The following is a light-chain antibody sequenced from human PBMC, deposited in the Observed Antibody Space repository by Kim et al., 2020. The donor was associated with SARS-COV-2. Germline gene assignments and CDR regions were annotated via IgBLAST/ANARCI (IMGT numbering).Light chain of an antibody. CDR1: SSDIGAYNY. CDR2: DVT. V-gene: IGLV2-14*03. CDR3: TSYTNSGAFVL. J-gene: IGLJ2*01. Sequence: QSALTQPASVSGSPGQSITVSCTGTSSDIGAYNYVSWYQPHPGKAPKLMIYDVTYRPSGVSNRFSGSKSGNTASLTISGLQTDDEADYYCTSYTNSGAFVLFGGGTKLTVL.